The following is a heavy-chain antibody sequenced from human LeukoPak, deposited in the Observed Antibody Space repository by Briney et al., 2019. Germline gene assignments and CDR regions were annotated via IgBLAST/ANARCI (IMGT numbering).Heavy chain of an antibody. J-gene: IGHJ4*02. CDR3: ARDRPYGDYETQLDY. D-gene: IGHD4-17*01. Sequence: ASVKVSCKASGYTFTSYGISWVRQAPGHGLEWMGWISAYNGNTNYAQKLQGRVTMTTDTSTSTAYMELRSLRSDDTAVYYCARDRPYGDYETQLDYWGQGTLVTVSS. CDR2: ISAYNGNT. CDR1: GYTFTSYG. V-gene: IGHV1-18*01.